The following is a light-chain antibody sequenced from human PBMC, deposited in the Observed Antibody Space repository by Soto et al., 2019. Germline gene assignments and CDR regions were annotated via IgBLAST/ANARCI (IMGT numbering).Light chain of an antibody. J-gene: IGKJ1*01. CDR1: ESVASND. CDR2: GAS. CDR3: QQYNNWPPWT. Sequence: EIVLTQSPGTLSLSPGETATLSCRASESVASNDLAWYQQKPGQAPRLLMYGASSRATGIPDRFSGSGSGTDFTLTITSLQSEDFAVYYCQQYNNWPPWTFGQGTKVEIK. V-gene: IGKV3-20*01.